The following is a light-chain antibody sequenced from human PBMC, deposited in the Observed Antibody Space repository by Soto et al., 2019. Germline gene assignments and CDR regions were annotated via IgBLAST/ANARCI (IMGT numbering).Light chain of an antibody. J-gene: IGKJ1*01. CDR2: KAS. CDR3: QQYNYHST. CDR1: QTISSW. V-gene: IGKV1-5*03. Sequence: PCPLPLSRPVATRAPITYRVSQTISSWLAWYQQKPRKAPQLLIYKASTLKSGVPSSLSGSGSGTEFPLTISSMQPDDSATYCCQQYNYHSTFGQGTKVDIK.